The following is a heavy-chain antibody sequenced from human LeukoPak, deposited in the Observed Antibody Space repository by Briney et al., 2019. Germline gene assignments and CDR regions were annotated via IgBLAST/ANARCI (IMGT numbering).Heavy chain of an antibody. CDR2: ISAYNGNT. Sequence: GASVKVSCKASGYTFTSYGISWVRQAPGQGLEWMGWISAYNGNTNFAQKLQGRVTMTTDTSTSTAYMDLRSLRSNGTAVYYFTRDQAATNTQVRFCLDWGQGTLVTVSS. CDR1: GYTFTSYG. J-gene: IGHJ4*02. D-gene: IGHD1-26*01. V-gene: IGHV1-18*01. CDR3: TRDQAATNTQVRFCLD.